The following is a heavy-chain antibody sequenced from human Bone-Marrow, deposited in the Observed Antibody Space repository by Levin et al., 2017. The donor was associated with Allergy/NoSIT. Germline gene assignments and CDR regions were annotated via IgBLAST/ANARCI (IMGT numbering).Heavy chain of an antibody. J-gene: IGHJ5*02. Sequence: PGESLKISCAASGFTFSSYSMNWVRQAPGKGLDWVSSITSSGTYIYYADSVKGRFTFSRDNAKNSLFLQMNSLTAADTAVYYCARGLEYSGLPWGQGTLVTVSS. CDR2: ITSSGTYI. V-gene: IGHV3-21*01. D-gene: IGHD5-12*01. CDR1: GFTFSSYS. CDR3: ARGLEYSGLP.